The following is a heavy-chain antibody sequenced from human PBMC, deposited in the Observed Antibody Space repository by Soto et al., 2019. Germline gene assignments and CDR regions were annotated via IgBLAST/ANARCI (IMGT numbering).Heavy chain of an antibody. CDR2: INPSGGST. D-gene: IGHD3-22*01. CDR1: GYTITSYY. J-gene: IGHJ1*01. CDR3: ARDGKDYYDSSGLEFQH. V-gene: IGHV1-46*01. Sequence: ASVKVSCKASGYTITSYYMHWVRQAPGQGLEWMGIINPSGGSTSYAQKFQGRVTMTRDTSTSTVYMELSSLRSEDTAVYYCARDGKDYYDSSGLEFQHWGQGTLVTVSS.